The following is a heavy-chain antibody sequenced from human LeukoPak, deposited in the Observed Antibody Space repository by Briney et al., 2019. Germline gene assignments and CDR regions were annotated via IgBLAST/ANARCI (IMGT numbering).Heavy chain of an antibody. D-gene: IGHD6-13*01. CDR1: GGSISSSSYY. CDR3: ARRAGAAAGTLYFDY. J-gene: IGHJ4*02. V-gene: IGHV4-39*01. CDR2: IYYSGST. Sequence: SETLSLTCTVSGGSISSSSYYWGWIRQPPGKGLAWIGSIYYSGSTYYNPSLKSRDTISVDTSKNQFSLKLSSVTAAGTAVYYCARRAGAAAGTLYFDYWGPGTLVTVSS.